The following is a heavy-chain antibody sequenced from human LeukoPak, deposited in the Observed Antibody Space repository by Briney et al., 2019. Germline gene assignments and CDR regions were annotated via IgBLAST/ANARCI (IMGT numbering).Heavy chain of an antibody. CDR1: GFIFSDYG. D-gene: IGHD3-16*01. Sequence: GGSLRLSCAVSGFIFSDYGFPWVRQAPGKGLEWVAVTRFDGSIKQYADSVKGRFTISRDDSKNTLYLQMNFLKSEDTAVYYCARWGATRQYYFDYWGQGTLVTVSS. V-gene: IGHV3-33*01. CDR3: ARWGATRQYYFDY. J-gene: IGHJ4*02. CDR2: TRFDGSIK.